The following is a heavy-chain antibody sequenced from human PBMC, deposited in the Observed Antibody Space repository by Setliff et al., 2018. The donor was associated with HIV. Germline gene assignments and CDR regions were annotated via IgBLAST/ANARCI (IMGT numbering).Heavy chain of an antibody. Sequence: GGSLRLSCTASGVTFSSYYGMYWVRQAPGKGLEWVALIYNDGSKKYYADSVKGRFTISRDNSRNTLYLQMNSLRAEDTAVYYCAKDILRWAFDYWGQGALVTVSS. CDR2: IYNDGSKK. D-gene: IGHD4-17*01. CDR1: GVTFSSYYG. CDR3: AKDILRWAFDY. J-gene: IGHJ4*02. V-gene: IGHV3-30*18.